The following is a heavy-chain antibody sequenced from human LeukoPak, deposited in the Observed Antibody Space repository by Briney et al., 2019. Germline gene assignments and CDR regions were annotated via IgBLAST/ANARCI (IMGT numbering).Heavy chain of an antibody. J-gene: IGHJ6*04. D-gene: IGHD3-10*02. V-gene: IGHV3-23*01. CDR3: AELGITMIGGV. CDR2: VSGGGSGT. Sequence: PGGSLRLSCAASGFTFSSYGMSWVRQAPGKGLEWVSAVSGGGSGTYYADSVKGRFSISRDNSKNTLYLQMNSLRAEDTAVYYCAELGITMIGGVWGKGTTVTISS. CDR1: GFTFSSYG.